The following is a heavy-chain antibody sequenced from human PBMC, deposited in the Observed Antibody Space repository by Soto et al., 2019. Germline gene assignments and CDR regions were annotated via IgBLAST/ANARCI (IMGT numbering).Heavy chain of an antibody. CDR3: AKDGQWLEPPYDAFDI. V-gene: IGHV3-30*18. CDR2: ISYDGSNK. CDR1: GFTFSSYG. D-gene: IGHD6-19*01. J-gene: IGHJ3*02. Sequence: QVQLVESGGGVVQPGRSLRLSCAASGFTFSSYGMHWVRQAPGKGLEWVAVISYDGSNKYYADSVKGRFTISRDNSKNTLYLQMNGLRAEDTAVYYCAKDGQWLEPPYDAFDIWGQGTMVTVSS.